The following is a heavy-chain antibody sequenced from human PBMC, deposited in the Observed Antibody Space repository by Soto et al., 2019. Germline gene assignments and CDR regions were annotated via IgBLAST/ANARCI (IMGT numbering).Heavy chain of an antibody. CDR3: AVPTSGYQGSFDY. J-gene: IGHJ4*02. V-gene: IGHV3-15*07. D-gene: IGHD5-12*01. CDR2: IKSSSGGGTT. CDR1: GFAFTDAW. Sequence: DVHLVESGGGLVEPGGSLRLSCAASGFAFTDAWMNWVRQAPGKGLEWVGRIKSSSGGGTTDYAAPVTGRFIISRDDSTNTLFLQMSSLRTEDTAVYYCAVPTSGYQGSFDYWGQGTLVTVSS.